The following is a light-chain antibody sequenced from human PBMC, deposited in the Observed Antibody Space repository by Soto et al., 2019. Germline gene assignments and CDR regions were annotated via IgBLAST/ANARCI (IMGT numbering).Light chain of an antibody. V-gene: IGKV1-39*01. CDR2: AAS. Sequence: DIQMTQSPSSLSASVGDRVTITCRASQSMSSYLNWYQQKPGKAPKFLIYAASSLQSGVPSRFSGSGSGTDFTLTISSLQPEDFATYYCQQSYNTPLTFGPGTKVDIK. CDR3: QQSYNTPLT. CDR1: QSMSSY. J-gene: IGKJ3*01.